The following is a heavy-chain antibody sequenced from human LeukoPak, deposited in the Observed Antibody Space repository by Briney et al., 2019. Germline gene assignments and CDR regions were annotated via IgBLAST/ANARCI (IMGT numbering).Heavy chain of an antibody. Sequence: GGSLRLSWAASGXTFNNAWMTWVRQAPGKGLEWVGRILSKSEGGTTNYSSPVKGRFTISRDDSKNTLYLQMNSLKTEDTAVYYCTTESFDIWGHGTLVTVSS. D-gene: IGHD3-9*01. CDR2: ILSKSEGGTT. V-gene: IGHV3-15*01. CDR3: TTESFDI. J-gene: IGHJ4*01. CDR1: GXTFNNAW.